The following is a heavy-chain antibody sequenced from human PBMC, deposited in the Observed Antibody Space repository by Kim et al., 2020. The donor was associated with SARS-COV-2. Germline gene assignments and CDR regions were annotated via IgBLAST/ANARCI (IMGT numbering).Heavy chain of an antibody. J-gene: IGHJ6*02. CDR3: ARDGRFGELVSYYYYGMDV. V-gene: IGHV4-4*02. Sequence: SETLSLTCAVSGGSISSSNWWSWVRQPPGKGLEWIGEIYHSGSTNYNPSLKSRVTITVDKSKNQFSLKLSSVTAADTAVYYCARDGRFGELVSYYYYGMDVWGQGTTVTVTS. D-gene: IGHD3-10*01. CDR2: IYHSGST. CDR1: GGSISSSNW.